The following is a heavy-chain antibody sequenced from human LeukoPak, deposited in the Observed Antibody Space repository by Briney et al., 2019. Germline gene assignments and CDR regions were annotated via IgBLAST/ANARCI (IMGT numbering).Heavy chain of an antibody. J-gene: IGHJ5*02. V-gene: IGHV4-39*07. CDR3: ARKHIVVVTGFDP. Sequence: PSETLSLTCTVSGGSISSSSYYWGWIRQPPGKGLEWIGSIYYSGSTYYNPSLKSRVTISVDTSKNQFSLKLSSVTAADTAVYYCARKHIVVVTGFDPWGQGTLVTVSS. CDR1: GGSISSSSYY. CDR2: IYYSGST. D-gene: IGHD2-21*02.